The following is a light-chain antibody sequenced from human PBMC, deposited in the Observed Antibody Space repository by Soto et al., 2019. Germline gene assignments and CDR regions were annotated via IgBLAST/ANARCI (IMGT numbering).Light chain of an antibody. CDR2: GAS. CDR1: QRISSN. Sequence: EILMTQSQATLSFSPGERATLSCRASQRISSNVAWYQQKPGQAPRLLIYGASTRATGVPARFSGGGSGTEFTLTISSLQSEDFAVYICHQYKYWPPYTFGQGTKLEIK. J-gene: IGKJ2*01. V-gene: IGKV3-15*01. CDR3: HQYKYWPPYT.